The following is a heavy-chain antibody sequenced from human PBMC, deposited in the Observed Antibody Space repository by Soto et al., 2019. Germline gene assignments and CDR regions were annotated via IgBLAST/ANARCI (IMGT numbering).Heavy chain of an antibody. D-gene: IGHD1-1*01. CDR3: ARRYGYSFDY. Sequence: QVQLQESGPGLVKPSETLSLTCTVSGGSISSYYWSWIPQPPGKGLEWIGYIYYSGSTNYNPSLKSRVTISVDTSKNQFSLKLSSVTAADTAVYYCARRYGYSFDYWGQGTLVTVSS. CDR1: GGSISSYY. J-gene: IGHJ4*02. V-gene: IGHV4-59*08. CDR2: IYYSGST.